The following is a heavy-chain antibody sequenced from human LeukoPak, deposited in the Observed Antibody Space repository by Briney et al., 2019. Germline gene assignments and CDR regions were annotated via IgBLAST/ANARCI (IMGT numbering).Heavy chain of an antibody. V-gene: IGHV3-74*01. CDR2: INSDGSST. CDR3: ARDRAVDYDGGLDY. J-gene: IGHJ4*02. D-gene: IGHD3-22*01. CDR1: GFTFNNYN. Sequence: PGGSLRLSCATSGFTFNNYNMNWVRQAPGRALEWVSRINSDGSSTSYADSVKGRFTISKDNAKNTLYLQMNSLRAEDTAVYYCARDRAVDYDGGLDYWGQGTLVTVSS.